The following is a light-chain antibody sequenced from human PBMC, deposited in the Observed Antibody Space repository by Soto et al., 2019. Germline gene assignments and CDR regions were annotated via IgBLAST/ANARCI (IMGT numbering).Light chain of an antibody. CDR2: DVS. V-gene: IGLV2-14*03. CDR1: SSDIGSYNY. CDR3: SSFTSSTTWV. Sequence: QSALTQPASVSGSPGQSITISCTGTSSDIGSYNYVSWYQQHPGRAPKLMTYDVSYRPSGVSNRFSGSKSGNTASLTISGLQAEDEADYYCSSFTSSTTWVFGGGTKVTVL. J-gene: IGLJ3*02.